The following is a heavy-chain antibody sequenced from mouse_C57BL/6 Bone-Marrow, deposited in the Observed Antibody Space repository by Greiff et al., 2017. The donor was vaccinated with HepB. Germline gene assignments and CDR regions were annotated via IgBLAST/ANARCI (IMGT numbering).Heavy chain of an antibody. V-gene: IGHV3-8*01. Sequence: EVKLVESGPGLAKPSQTLSLTCSVPGYSITSDYWNWIRKFPGNKLEYMGYISYSGSTYYNPSLKSRISITRDTSKNQYYLQLNSVTTEDTATYYCARYRGYYLGLFDYWGQGTTLTVSS. CDR1: GYSITSDY. CDR2: ISYSGST. J-gene: IGHJ2*01. D-gene: IGHD2-3*01. CDR3: ARYRGYYLGLFDY.